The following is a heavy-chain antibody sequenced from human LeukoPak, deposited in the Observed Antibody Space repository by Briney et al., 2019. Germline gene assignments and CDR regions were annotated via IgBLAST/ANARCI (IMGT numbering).Heavy chain of an antibody. D-gene: IGHD6-13*01. Sequence: GGSLRLSCAASGFTFSSYAMSWVRQAPGKGLEWVSTISGSGGSTYYADSIKGRFTISRDNSKNTLHLQMNSLRTEDTAVYYCAREDGIAAALDYWGQGTLVTVSS. J-gene: IGHJ4*02. CDR2: ISGSGGST. CDR1: GFTFSSYA. V-gene: IGHV3-23*01. CDR3: AREDGIAAALDY.